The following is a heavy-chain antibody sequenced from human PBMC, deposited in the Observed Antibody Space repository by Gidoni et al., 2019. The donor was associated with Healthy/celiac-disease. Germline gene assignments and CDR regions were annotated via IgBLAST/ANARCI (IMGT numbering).Heavy chain of an antibody. CDR2: ISSSSSYI. CDR3: ARDPSGVGYSGYEIQPDYGDYERYFDY. Sequence: EVQLVESGGGLVKPGGSLRLSCAASGVTFRSYSMNWVRQAPGKGLEWVSSISSSSSYIYYADSVKGRFTISRDNAKNSLYLQMNSLRAEDTAVYYCARDPSGVGYSGYEIQPDYGDYERYFDYWGQGTLVTVSS. D-gene: IGHD5-12*01. V-gene: IGHV3-21*01. J-gene: IGHJ4*02. CDR1: GVTFRSYS.